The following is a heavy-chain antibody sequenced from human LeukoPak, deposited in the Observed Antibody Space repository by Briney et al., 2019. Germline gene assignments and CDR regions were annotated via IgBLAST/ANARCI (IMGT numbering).Heavy chain of an antibody. J-gene: IGHJ6*04. CDR3: ARGKLWFGETETYYYYGMDV. CDR1: GFTFSTYT. V-gene: IGHV3-21*01. Sequence: GGSLRLSCAASGFTFSTYTMIWVRLAPGKGLEWVPSISSSSRNIYYADSVEGRFTVSRDNAKNSLYLQMNSLRAEDTAVYYCARGKLWFGETETYYYYGMDVWGTGTTVTVSS. D-gene: IGHD3-10*01. CDR2: ISSSSRNI.